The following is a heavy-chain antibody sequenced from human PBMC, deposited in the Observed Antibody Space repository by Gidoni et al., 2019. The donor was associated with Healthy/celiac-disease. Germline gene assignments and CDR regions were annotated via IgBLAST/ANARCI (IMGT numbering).Heavy chain of an antibody. CDR3: ATSYGSGSYYAGY. CDR2: ISYDGSNK. Sequence: QVQLVESGGGVVQPGRSLRPSCAASGFTFSSYAMHWVRQAPGKGLEWVAVISYDGSNKYYADSVKGRFTISRDNSKNTLYLQMNSLRAEDTAVYYCATSYGSGSYYAGYWGQGTLVTVSS. J-gene: IGHJ4*02. V-gene: IGHV3-30-3*01. CDR1: GFTFSSYA. D-gene: IGHD3-10*01.